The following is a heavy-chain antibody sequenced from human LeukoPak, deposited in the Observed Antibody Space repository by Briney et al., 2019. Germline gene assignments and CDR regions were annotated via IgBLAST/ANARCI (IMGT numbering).Heavy chain of an antibody. CDR1: GFSFSTSGMC. D-gene: IGHD3-9*01. Sequence: SGPALVKPTQTLTLTCTFSGFSFSTSGMCVSWIRQPSGKALEWLALIDWDDDKYYSTSLKTRLTISKDTSKNQVVLTMTNMDPVDTATYYCARMRRGRYFDWLLDYWGQGTLVTVSS. V-gene: IGHV2-70*01. J-gene: IGHJ4*02. CDR2: IDWDDDK. CDR3: ARMRRGRYFDWLLDY.